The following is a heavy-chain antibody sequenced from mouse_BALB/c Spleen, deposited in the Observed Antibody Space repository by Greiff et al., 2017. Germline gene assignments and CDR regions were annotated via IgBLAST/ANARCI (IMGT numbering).Heavy chain of an antibody. V-gene: IGHV1-69*02. J-gene: IGHJ3*01. CDR2: IDPSDSYT. CDR3: VGGYGNYFFAY. Sequence: QVQLQQPGAELVKPGASVKLSCKASGYTFTSYWMHWVKQRPGQGLEWIGEIDPSDSYTNYNQKFKGKATLTVDKSSSTAYMQLSSLTSEDSAVYYRVGGYGNYFFAYWGQGTLVTVSA. CDR1: GYTFTSYW. D-gene: IGHD2-10*02.